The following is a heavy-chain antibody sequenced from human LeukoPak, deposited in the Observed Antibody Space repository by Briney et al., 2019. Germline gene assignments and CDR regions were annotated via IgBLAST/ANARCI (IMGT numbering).Heavy chain of an antibody. CDR2: ISSSENNI. Sequence: GGSLRLSCAASGFTLSSYEMNWVRQAPGKGLEWVSYISSSENNIYYADSVKGRFTISRDNAKNSLYLQMNSLRAEDTAVYYCARDRSGNYVGDFDIWGQGTMVTVSS. J-gene: IGHJ3*02. D-gene: IGHD1-26*01. CDR1: GFTLSSYE. CDR3: ARDRSGNYVGDFDI. V-gene: IGHV3-48*03.